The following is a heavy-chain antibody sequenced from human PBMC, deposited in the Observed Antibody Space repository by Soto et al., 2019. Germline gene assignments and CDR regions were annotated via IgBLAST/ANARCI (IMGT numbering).Heavy chain of an antibody. V-gene: IGHV3-30*18. CDR2: ISYDGSNK. CDR1: GFTFSSYG. D-gene: IGHD2-2*01. Sequence: GGSLRLSCAASGFTFSSYGMHWVRQAPGKGLEWVAVISYDGSNKYYADSVKGRFTISRDNSKNTLYLQMNSLRAEDTAVDYRAKLLDPCSSTSCYAYYYGMDVWGQATTVTVSS. CDR3: AKLLDPCSSTSCYAYYYGMDV. J-gene: IGHJ6*02.